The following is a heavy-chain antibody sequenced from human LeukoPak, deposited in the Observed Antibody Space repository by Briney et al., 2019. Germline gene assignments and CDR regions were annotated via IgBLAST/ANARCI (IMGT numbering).Heavy chain of an antibody. CDR1: GGSISSYY. Sequence: SETLSLTCTVSGGSISSYYWSWIRQHPGKGLEWIGYIYYSGSTYYNPSLKSRVTISVDTSKNQFSLKLSSVTAADTAVYYCARRTYYYGSGSYYNSNWFDPWGQGTLVTVSS. J-gene: IGHJ5*02. V-gene: IGHV4-59*06. D-gene: IGHD3-10*01. CDR3: ARRTYYYGSGSYYNSNWFDP. CDR2: IYYSGST.